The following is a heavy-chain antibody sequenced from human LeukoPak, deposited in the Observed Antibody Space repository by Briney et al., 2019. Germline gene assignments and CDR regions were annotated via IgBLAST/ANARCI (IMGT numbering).Heavy chain of an antibody. CDR2: MSYDGSNK. V-gene: IGHV3-30-3*01. CDR1: GFTFSSYA. CDR3: AREEGIVGANLFDY. Sequence: GGSLRLSCAVSGFTFSSYAMHWVRQAPGQGLEWVAVMSYDGSNKYYAAFMKGRFTTSRTNSKNTLYLQMNSPGAEDAAVYCCAREEGIVGANLFDYWGRGTLVTVS. J-gene: IGHJ4*02. D-gene: IGHD1-26*01.